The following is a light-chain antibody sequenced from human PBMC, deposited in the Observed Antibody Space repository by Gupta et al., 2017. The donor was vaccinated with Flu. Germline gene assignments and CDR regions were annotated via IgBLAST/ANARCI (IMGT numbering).Light chain of an antibody. CDR3: QQSDSTPIT. V-gene: IGKV1-39*01. CDR1: QSISSY. Sequence: DIQMTPSPSSLSASVGDRVTIPCRASQSISSYLNWYQQKPGKAPKLLIYAASSLQSGVPSRFSGSGSGTDFTLTISRLQPEDFATYNCQQSDSTPITFDQGTRLEIK. CDR2: AAS. J-gene: IGKJ5*01.